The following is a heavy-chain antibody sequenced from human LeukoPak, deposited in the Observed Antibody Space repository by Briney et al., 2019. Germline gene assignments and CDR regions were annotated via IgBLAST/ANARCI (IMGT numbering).Heavy chain of an antibody. CDR3: ARVSGAGDYYMDV. CDR2: ISAYNGDI. J-gene: IGHJ6*03. Sequence: ASVKVSCKTSGYTFTYYGINWVRQAPGQGLEWMGLISAYNGDINYAQKFQGRVSMTTDTSTSTAFMDLRSLRSDDTAVYYCARVSGAGDYYMDVWGKGTTVTVSS. D-gene: IGHD3-10*01. V-gene: IGHV1-18*01. CDR1: GYTFTYYG.